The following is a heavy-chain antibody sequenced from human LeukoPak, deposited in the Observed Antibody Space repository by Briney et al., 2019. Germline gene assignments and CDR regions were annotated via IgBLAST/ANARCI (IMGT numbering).Heavy chain of an antibody. V-gene: IGHV4-61*02. CDR1: GGSISSGSYY. D-gene: IGHD3-10*01. CDR2: IYTSGST. Sequence: SQTLSLTCTVSGGSISSGSYYWSWIRQPAGKGLEWIGRIYTSGSTNYNPSLKSRVTISVDTSKNQFSLKLSSVTAADTAVYYCARGYYYGSGMGYYYYYYMDVWGKGTTVTISS. J-gene: IGHJ6*03. CDR3: ARGYYYGSGMGYYYYYYMDV.